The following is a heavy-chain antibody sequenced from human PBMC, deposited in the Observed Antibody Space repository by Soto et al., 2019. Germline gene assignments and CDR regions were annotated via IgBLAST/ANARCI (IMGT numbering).Heavy chain of an antibody. CDR2: IYPGDSDT. CDR3: ARYKSSSSYYYGMDV. Sequence: GESLKISCKGSGYSFTSYWIGWVRQMPGKGLEWMGIIYPGDSDTRYSPSFQGQVTISADKSISTAYLQWSSLKASDTAMYYCARYKSSSSYYYGMDVWGQGTTVTVSS. D-gene: IGHD6-6*01. CDR1: GYSFTSYW. J-gene: IGHJ6*02. V-gene: IGHV5-51*01.